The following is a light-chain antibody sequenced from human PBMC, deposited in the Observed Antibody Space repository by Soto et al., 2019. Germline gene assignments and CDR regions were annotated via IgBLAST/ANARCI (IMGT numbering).Light chain of an antibody. CDR2: AAS. CDR3: QQSYSTPRT. J-gene: IGKJ1*01. V-gene: IGKV1-39*01. CDR1: QSISRY. Sequence: DIQMTQSPSSLSASVGDRITITCRASQSISRYLNWYQHKPGKAPKLLINAASSLERGVPSRFSGGGSGTDFTLNISSLQPDDFATYYCQQSYSTPRTFGQGTKVDIK.